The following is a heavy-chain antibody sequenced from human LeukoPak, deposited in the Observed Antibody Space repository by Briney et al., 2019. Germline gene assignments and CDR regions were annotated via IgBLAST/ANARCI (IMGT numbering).Heavy chain of an antibody. CDR1: GFTFSSYA. J-gene: IGHJ4*02. CDR2: ISGSGGST. D-gene: IGHD2-21*02. CDR3: AKGNKGDPRVYFDS. V-gene: IGHV3-23*01. Sequence: GGSLRLSCAASGFTFSSYAVSWVRQAPGKGLECVSLISGSGGSTYYADSVKGRFTISRDNSKNTLYLQMNSLRAEDTALYYCAKGNKGDPRVYFDSWDQGTLVTVSS.